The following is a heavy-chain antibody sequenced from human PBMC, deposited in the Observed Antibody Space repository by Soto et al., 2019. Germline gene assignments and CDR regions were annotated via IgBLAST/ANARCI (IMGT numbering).Heavy chain of an antibody. CDR3: AWFHYESRGYRRFDY. CDR1: GYTFTSYA. V-gene: IGHV1-3*01. J-gene: IGHJ4*02. Sequence: QVQLVQSGAEVKKPGASVKVSCKASGYTFTSYAMHWVRQAPGQRLEWMGWINAGNGNTKYSQKFQGRVTITGDTSASRAYMQLSSRRSEDTAVYYCAWFHYESRGYRRFDYCGQGTLVTVSS. D-gene: IGHD3-22*01. CDR2: INAGNGNT.